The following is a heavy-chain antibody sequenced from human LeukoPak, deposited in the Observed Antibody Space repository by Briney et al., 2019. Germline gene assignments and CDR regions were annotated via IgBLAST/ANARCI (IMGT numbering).Heavy chain of an antibody. D-gene: IGHD4-11*01. CDR3: AKNPDYTKLNWFDP. Sequence: GGSLRLSCAASGFAFSSHGMNWVRQTPGKGLEWVSSISGSGDSTFYADSVKGRFSISRDNSKNTLYLQVNGLRAEDTAVYYCAKNPDYTKLNWFDPWGQGTLVTVSS. CDR2: ISGSGDST. CDR1: GFAFSSHG. V-gene: IGHV3-23*01. J-gene: IGHJ5*02.